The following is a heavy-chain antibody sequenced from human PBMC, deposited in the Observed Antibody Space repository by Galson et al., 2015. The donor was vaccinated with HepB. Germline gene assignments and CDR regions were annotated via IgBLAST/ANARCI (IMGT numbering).Heavy chain of an antibody. CDR3: ATPLSSVGAFDI. CDR2: INPSGGSA. Sequence: KVSCKASGYTFTSYYMHWVRQAPGQGLEWMGIINPSGGSASYAQKFQGRVTMTRDTSTSTVYMELSSLRSEDTAVYYCATPLSSVGAFDIWGQGTMVTVSS. J-gene: IGHJ3*02. CDR1: GYTFTSYY. V-gene: IGHV1-46*01. D-gene: IGHD3-22*01.